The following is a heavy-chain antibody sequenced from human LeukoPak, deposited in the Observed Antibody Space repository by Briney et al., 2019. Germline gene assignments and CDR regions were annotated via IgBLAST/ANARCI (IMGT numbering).Heavy chain of an antibody. CDR2: IYPADSDI. V-gene: IGHV5-51*01. CDR3: ARHLGTALVSPLGY. CDR1: GYSINNYW. Sequence: GESLKISCKGSGYSINNYWIGWVRQMPGKGLEWMGIIYPADSDIRYSPSFQGQVTISADKSISTAYLQWSSLKASDTAMYYCARHLGTALVSPLGYWGQGTLVTVSS. J-gene: IGHJ4*02. D-gene: IGHD5-18*01.